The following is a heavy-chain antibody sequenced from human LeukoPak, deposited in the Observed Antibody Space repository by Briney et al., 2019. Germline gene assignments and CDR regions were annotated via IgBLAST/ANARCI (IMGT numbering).Heavy chain of an antibody. CDR1: GGSFSGYY. D-gene: IGHD5-24*01. Sequence: PSETLSLTCAVYGGSFSGYYWSWIRQPPGKGLEWIGEINHSGSTNYNPSLKSRVTISVDTSKNQFSLKLSSVTAADTAVYYCVRGRRWLQLNYWGQGTLVTVSS. V-gene: IGHV4-34*01. CDR3: VRGRRWLQLNY. J-gene: IGHJ4*02. CDR2: INHSGST.